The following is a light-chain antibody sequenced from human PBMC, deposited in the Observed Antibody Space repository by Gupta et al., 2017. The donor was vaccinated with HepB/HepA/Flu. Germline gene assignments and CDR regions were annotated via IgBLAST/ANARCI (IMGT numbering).Light chain of an antibody. J-gene: IGLJ2*01. CDR1: SSDVGSYDF. Sequence: QSALTQPASVSGSPGQSITISCTGTSSDVGSYDFVSWYQQHPGKAPKLIIYDVSNRPSGVSNRFSGSKSGYTASLTISGLQSEDEADYYCSSYTSTSTVVFGGGTKLTVL. CDR2: DVS. V-gene: IGLV2-14*01. CDR3: SSYTSTSTVV.